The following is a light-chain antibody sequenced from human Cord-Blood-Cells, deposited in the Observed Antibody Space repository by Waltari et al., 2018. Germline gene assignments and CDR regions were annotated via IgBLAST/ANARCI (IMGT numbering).Light chain of an antibody. Sequence: DIQMTQSPSSLSASVGDRVTITCRASQSISSYLNWYQHKTGKAPKLLIYAASSLQSGVPSRFSGSGSGTDVTLTISSLQPEDFATYYCQQSYSTPYTFGQGTKLEIK. V-gene: IGKV1-39*01. J-gene: IGKJ2*01. CDR3: QQSYSTPYT. CDR1: QSISSY. CDR2: AAS.